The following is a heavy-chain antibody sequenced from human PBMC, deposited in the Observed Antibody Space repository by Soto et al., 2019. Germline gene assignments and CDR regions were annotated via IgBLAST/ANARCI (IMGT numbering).Heavy chain of an antibody. CDR1: GGSISSNIYY. V-gene: IGHV4-39*01. J-gene: IGHJ5*02. D-gene: IGHD4-17*01. Sequence: ETLSLTCTVSGGSISSNIYYWGWIRQPPGKGLEWIGSIYYTGNTFYNPSLKSRVTLSVDTSENQFSLKLSSVTAADTAVYYCARHSHEDHGDPNWFDPWGQGTLVTVSS. CDR3: ARHSHEDHGDPNWFDP. CDR2: IYYTGNT.